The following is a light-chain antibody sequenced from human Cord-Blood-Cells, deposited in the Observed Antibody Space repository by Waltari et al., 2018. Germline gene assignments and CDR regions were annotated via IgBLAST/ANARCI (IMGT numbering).Light chain of an antibody. CDR2: LGS. J-gene: IGKJ4*01. CDR1: QTLLHSNGYNY. Sequence: DIVMTPSPLSLPVTPGEPASISCESRQTLLHSNGYNYLDGYLQKPGQSPQLLIYLGSNRASGVPDRFSGSGSGTDFTLKISRVEAEDVGGYYCMQALQTLQTTLTFGGGTKVEIK. CDR3: MQALQTLQTTLT. V-gene: IGKV2-28*01.